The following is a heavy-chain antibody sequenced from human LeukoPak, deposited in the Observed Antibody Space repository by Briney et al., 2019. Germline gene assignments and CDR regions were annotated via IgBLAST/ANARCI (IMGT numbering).Heavy chain of an antibody. CDR3: ARHRLEGDTFDI. CDR1: GDSISSSDHY. V-gene: IGHV4-39*01. CDR2: KYYSGDT. D-gene: IGHD3-3*01. Sequence: PSETLSLTCTVSGDSISSSDHYWAWIRQPPGKGLEWIGSKYYSGDTYYSPSLKSRVTISVDTSRNKFALKLNSVTAADTAVYFCARHRLEGDTFDIWGQGTKVTVSS. J-gene: IGHJ3*02.